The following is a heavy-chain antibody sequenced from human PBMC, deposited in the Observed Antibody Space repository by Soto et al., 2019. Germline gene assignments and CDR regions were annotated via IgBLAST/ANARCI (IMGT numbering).Heavy chain of an antibody. D-gene: IGHD3-10*01. V-gene: IGHV1-18*01. CDR2: ISAYNGNT. Sequence: SVKVCCTASGYTFTSYGISWVRQDPGQGLEWMGWISAYNGNTNYAQKLQGRVTMTTDTSTSTAYMELRSLRSDDTAVYYCARATELLWFGDRTDDYWGQGTLVTVSS. J-gene: IGHJ4*02. CDR1: GYTFTSYG. CDR3: ARATELLWFGDRTDDY.